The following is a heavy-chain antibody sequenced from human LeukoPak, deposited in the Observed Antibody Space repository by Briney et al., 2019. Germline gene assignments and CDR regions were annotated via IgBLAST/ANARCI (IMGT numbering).Heavy chain of an antibody. CDR3: ARDSYGITGTLGP. Sequence: PGGSLRLSCAASGFTLSDYYMSWIRQAPGKGLEWVSYISNSGSIIFYADPVKGRFTISRDNAKNSLYLQMNSLRAEDTAVYYCARDSYGITGTLGPWGQGTLVTVSS. V-gene: IGHV3-11*01. J-gene: IGHJ5*02. CDR2: ISNSGSII. CDR1: GFTLSDYY. D-gene: IGHD1-7*01.